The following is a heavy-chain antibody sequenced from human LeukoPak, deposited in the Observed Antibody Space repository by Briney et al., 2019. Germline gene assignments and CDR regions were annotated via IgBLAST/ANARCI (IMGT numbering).Heavy chain of an antibody. CDR1: GFTFSSYV. D-gene: IGHD6-19*01. CDR3: AKEPTVAGSVPWFDP. CDR2: ISGSGGST. J-gene: IGHJ5*02. Sequence: PGGSLRLSCAASGFTFSSYVMSWVRQAPGKGLEWVSAISGSGGSTYYADSVKGRFTISRDNSKNTLYLQMNSLRAEDTAVYYCAKEPTVAGSVPWFDPWGQGTLVTVSS. V-gene: IGHV3-23*01.